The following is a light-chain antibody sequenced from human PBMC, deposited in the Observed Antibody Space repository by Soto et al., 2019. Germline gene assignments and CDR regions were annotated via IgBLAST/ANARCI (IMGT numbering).Light chain of an antibody. CDR2: DGS. CDR1: RPISSW. J-gene: IGKJ2*01. CDR3: QQYNVYST. V-gene: IGKV1-5*01. Sequence: DIPMTQSPSTLSASVGDRVTITCRASRPISSWLAWYQQRPGKAPKLLIYDGSNLETGVPSRFSGSRSGTEFTLTISSLQPDDAATYHCQQYNVYSTFAQGTYVDIK.